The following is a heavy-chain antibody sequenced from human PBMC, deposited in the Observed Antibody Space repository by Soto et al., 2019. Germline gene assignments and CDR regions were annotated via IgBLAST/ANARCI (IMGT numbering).Heavy chain of an antibody. J-gene: IGHJ4*02. V-gene: IGHV3-23*01. CDR3: ANVGSWNDDGDFDY. CDR2: ISGSGGST. CDR1: GFAFSSYA. D-gene: IGHD1-1*01. Sequence: EVQLLESGGGLVQPGGSLRLSCAASGFAFSSYAMSWVRQAPGKGLEWVSAISGSGGSTYYADSVKGRFTISRDNSKNTLYLQMNSLRAEDTAVYYCANVGSWNDDGDFDYWGQGTLVTVSS.